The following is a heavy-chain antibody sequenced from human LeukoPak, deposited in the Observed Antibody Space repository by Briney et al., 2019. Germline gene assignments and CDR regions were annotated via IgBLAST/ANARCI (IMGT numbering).Heavy chain of an antibody. CDR1: GGTFSSYA. CDR2: IIPIFGTA. Sequence: SVNVSCKASGGTFSSYAISWVRQAPGQGLEWMGGIIPIFGTANYAQKFHGRVTITADKSTSTAYMELSSLRSEDTAVYYCARVLGFNDILTGYTYGWFDPWGQGTLVTVSS. D-gene: IGHD3-9*01. CDR3: ARVLGFNDILTGYTYGWFDP. J-gene: IGHJ5*02. V-gene: IGHV1-69*06.